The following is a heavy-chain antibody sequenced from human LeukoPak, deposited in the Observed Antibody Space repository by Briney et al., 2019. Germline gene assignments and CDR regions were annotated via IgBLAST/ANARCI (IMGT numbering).Heavy chain of an antibody. CDR3: ARAGDYGDYVGWFDP. CDR2: IYTSGST. J-gene: IGHJ5*02. CDR1: GGSISSYY. Sequence: PSETLSLTCTVSGGSISSYYWSWIRQPPGKGLEWIGRIYTSGSTNYNPSLKSRVTMSVDTSKKQFSLKLTSVTAADTAVYYCARAGDYGDYVGWFDPWGQGTLVTVSS. V-gene: IGHV4-4*07. D-gene: IGHD4-17*01.